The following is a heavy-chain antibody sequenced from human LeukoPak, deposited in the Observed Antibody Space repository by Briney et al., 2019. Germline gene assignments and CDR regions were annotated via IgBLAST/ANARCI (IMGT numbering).Heavy chain of an antibody. D-gene: IGHD4-17*01. CDR2: IKQDGSEK. CDR1: GFTFSRHW. J-gene: IGHJ5*02. Sequence: GGSLRLSCAASGFTFSRHWMSWVRQAPGKGLEWVAHIKQDGSEKKYVDSVKGRFTISRDNAKNSLSLQMNSLRVEDTAVYYCTRDQTDYGDNWRRFDPWGQGTLVTVSS. V-gene: IGHV3-7*01. CDR3: TRDQTDYGDNWRRFDP.